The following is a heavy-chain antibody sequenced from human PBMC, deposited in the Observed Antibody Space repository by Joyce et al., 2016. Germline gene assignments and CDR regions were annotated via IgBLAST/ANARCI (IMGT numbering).Heavy chain of an antibody. CDR3: AGTFNYPHHDGMDV. CDR2: IIPMLNMT. CDR1: GGSFNKYT. D-gene: IGHD5-24*01. Sequence: QVHLVQSGAEVKKSGSSVKVSCKASGGSFNKYTVSWVRQAPGQGLAWMGRIIPMLNMTNYAQEFQGRVTNTADKSTTTAYMQLTGLRSDDTAVYFCAGTFNYPHHDGMDVWGQGTTVTVSS. J-gene: IGHJ6*02. V-gene: IGHV1-69*02.